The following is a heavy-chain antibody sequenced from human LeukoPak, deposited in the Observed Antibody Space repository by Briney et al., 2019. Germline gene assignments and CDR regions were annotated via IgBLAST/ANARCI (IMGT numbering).Heavy chain of an antibody. CDR2: ISSSSSTI. V-gene: IGHV3-48*04. CDR3: ARNYYDSSGYPDY. Sequence: PGGSLRLSCAASGFTFSSYSMNWVRQAPGKGLEWVSYISSSSSTIYYADSVKGRFTISRDNAKNSLYLQMNSLRAEDTAVYYCARNYYDSSGYPDYWGQGTLVTVSS. CDR1: GFTFSSYS. J-gene: IGHJ4*02. D-gene: IGHD3-22*01.